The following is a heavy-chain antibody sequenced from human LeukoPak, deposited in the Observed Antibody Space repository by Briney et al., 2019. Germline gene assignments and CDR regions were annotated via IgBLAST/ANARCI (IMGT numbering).Heavy chain of an antibody. CDR3: ARGPYHPHAAGIRYFDY. Sequence: PSETLSLTCAVYGGSFSGYYWSWIRQPPGKGLEWIGEINHSGSTNYNPSLESRVTISVDTSKNQFSLKLSSVTAADTAVYYCARGPYHPHAAGIRYFDYWGQGTLVTVSS. J-gene: IGHJ4*02. D-gene: IGHD1-14*01. CDR1: GGSFSGYY. V-gene: IGHV4-34*01. CDR2: INHSGST.